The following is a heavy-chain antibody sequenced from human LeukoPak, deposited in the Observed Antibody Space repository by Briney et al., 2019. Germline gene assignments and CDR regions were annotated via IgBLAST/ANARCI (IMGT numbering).Heavy chain of an antibody. V-gene: IGHV4-39*01. D-gene: IGHD4-17*01. CDR2: IYYSGSN. CDR1: GGSISSSSYY. J-gene: IGHJ2*01. CDR3: ARRYMGDYAFWYFDL. Sequence: SETLSLTCTVSGGSISSSSYYGGWIRQPPGKGLEWIGSIYYSGSNYYNPSLKSRVTISVDTSKNQFSLKLSSVTAADTPVYYGARRYMGDYAFWYFDLWGRGTLVSVSS.